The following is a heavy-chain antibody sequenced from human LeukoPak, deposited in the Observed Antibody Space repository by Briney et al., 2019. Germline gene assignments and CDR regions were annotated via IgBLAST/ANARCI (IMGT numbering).Heavy chain of an antibody. Sequence: GGSLRLSCAASGFTFSSYEMNWVRQAPGKGLEWVSYISSSGSTIYYADSVKGRFTISRDNAKNSLYLQRNSLRAEDTALYYCAKDIRSGYYIRYFDYWGQGTLVTVSS. CDR3: AKDIRSGYYIRYFDY. D-gene: IGHD3-22*01. J-gene: IGHJ4*02. CDR1: GFTFSSYE. CDR2: ISSSGSTI. V-gene: IGHV3-48*03.